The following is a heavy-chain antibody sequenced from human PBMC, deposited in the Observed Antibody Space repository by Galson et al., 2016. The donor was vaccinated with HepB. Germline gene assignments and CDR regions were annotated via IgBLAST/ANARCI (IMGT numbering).Heavy chain of an antibody. Sequence: SVKVSCKATGNTFSGSGFSWVRQAPGQGLQWIGWINTYNSDTAYSQSLQGRVTLTTDTSTSTAYMELRSLRSDDTAVYYCARAAYCRGAACYSEGLDVWGQGTTVTVSS. CDR1: GNTFSGSG. J-gene: IGHJ6*02. V-gene: IGHV1-18*01. CDR3: ARAAYCRGAACYSEGLDV. CDR2: INTYNSDT. D-gene: IGHD2-21*01.